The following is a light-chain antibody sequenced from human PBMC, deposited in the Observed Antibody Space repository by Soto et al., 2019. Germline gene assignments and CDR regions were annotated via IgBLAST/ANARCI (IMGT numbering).Light chain of an antibody. Sequence: DIQMTQSPSSLSASVGDRVTITCRASQGISNYLAWYQQKPGKVPKLLIYAASTLQSGVPSRFSGRGSGTDFTLTIRRLQPEDVATYYCQKYNSAPRTFGQRTQVEIK. J-gene: IGKJ1*01. CDR2: AAS. V-gene: IGKV1-27*01. CDR3: QKYNSAPRT. CDR1: QGISNY.